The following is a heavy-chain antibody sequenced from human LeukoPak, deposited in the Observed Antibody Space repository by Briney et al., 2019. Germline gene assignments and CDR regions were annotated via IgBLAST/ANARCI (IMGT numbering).Heavy chain of an antibody. CDR3: AKPMTTVTTSFDH. Sequence: RPGGSLRLSCAASGFTFSSYGMHWVRQAPGKGLEWVAFIRYDGSNKYYADSVKGRFTISRDNSKNTLYLQMNSLRAEDTAVYYCAKPMTTVTTSFDHWGQGTLVTVSS. CDR1: GFTFSSYG. CDR2: IRYDGSNK. D-gene: IGHD4-17*01. V-gene: IGHV3-30*02. J-gene: IGHJ4*02.